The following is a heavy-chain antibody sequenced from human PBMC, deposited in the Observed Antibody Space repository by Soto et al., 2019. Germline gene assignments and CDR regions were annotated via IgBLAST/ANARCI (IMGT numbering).Heavy chain of an antibody. Sequence: GGALRLSCAASGFTFSSYAMHWVRQAPGKGLEWVAVISYDGSNKYYADSVKGRFTISRDNSKNTLYLQMNSLRAEDTAVYYCARSPHYSNFDYFDYWGQGTLVTVSS. D-gene: IGHD4-4*01. CDR1: GFTFSSYA. V-gene: IGHV3-30-3*01. CDR3: ARSPHYSNFDYFDY. J-gene: IGHJ4*02. CDR2: ISYDGSNK.